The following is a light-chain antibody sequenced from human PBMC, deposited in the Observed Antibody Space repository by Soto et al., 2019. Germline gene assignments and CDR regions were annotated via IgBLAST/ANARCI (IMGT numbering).Light chain of an antibody. J-gene: IGKJ1*01. Sequence: DIQMTRYPSTPSSSFGDRVTITCRASQSITGWLAWYQQKPGKAPKPLIYDASSLESGVPSRFSVSGSGTEFTLPICSMKSDDFATDVCQQYDSYRTFGQGTKVDI. CDR3: QQYDSYRT. CDR2: DAS. V-gene: IGKV1-5*01. CDR1: QSITGW.